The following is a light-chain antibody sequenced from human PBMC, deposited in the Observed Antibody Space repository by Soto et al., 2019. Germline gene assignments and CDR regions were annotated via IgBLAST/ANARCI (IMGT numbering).Light chain of an antibody. CDR2: AAS. V-gene: IGKV1-9*01. J-gene: IGKJ4*01. Sequence: DIKLTQSPSFLSASVGDRVTITCRASQGISSYLAWYQQKPGKAPKLLIYAASTLQSGVPSRFSGSGSGTEFTLTISSLQPEDFATYYCQQLNSYPLPFGGGTKVESK. CDR3: QQLNSYPLP. CDR1: QGISSY.